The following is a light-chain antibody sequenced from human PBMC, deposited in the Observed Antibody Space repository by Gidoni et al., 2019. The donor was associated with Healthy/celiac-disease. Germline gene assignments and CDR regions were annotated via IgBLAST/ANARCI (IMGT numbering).Light chain of an antibody. CDR2: LNSAGSH. CDR1: SGHSSYA. Sequence: QLVLTHLPSASASLGASVKLTCTLSSGHSSYAIEWHQQQPEKGPRYLMKLNSAGSHSKGDGIPDRFSGSSSGAERYLTISSLQSEDEADYYCQTWGTGTWVFGGGTKLTVL. CDR3: QTWGTGTWV. V-gene: IGLV4-69*01. J-gene: IGLJ3*02.